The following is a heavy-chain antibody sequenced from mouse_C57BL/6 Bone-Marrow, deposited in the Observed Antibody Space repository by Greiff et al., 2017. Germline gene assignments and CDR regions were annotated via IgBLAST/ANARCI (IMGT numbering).Heavy chain of an antibody. Sequence: VQLQQSGAELVRPGASVKLSCTASGFNIQDDYMHWVKQRPEQGLEWIGWIDPENGDTEYASKFQGKATITADTSSNTAYLQLSSLTSEDTAVYYCTTNGYYGYAMDYWGQGTSVTVSS. V-gene: IGHV14-4*01. CDR1: GFNIQDDY. CDR3: TTNGYYGYAMDY. J-gene: IGHJ4*01. CDR2: IDPENGDT. D-gene: IGHD2-3*01.